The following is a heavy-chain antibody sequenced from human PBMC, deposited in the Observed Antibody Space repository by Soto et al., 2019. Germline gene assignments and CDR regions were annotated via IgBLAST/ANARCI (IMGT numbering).Heavy chain of an antibody. CDR1: GGSISSGGYY. CDR3: ARLACTGDSCYPSYFQP. V-gene: IGHV4-31*03. CDR2: IYYTGST. Sequence: QVQLQESGPGLVKPSQTLSLTCIVSGGSISSGGYYWNWIRQHPGKGLEWIGYIYYTGSTYYNPSLRSRVTISVDTSQNQFSLKLSTVTAADTAVYYCARLACTGDSCYPSYFQPWGQGTLVTVSS. J-gene: IGHJ1*01. D-gene: IGHD2-8*02.